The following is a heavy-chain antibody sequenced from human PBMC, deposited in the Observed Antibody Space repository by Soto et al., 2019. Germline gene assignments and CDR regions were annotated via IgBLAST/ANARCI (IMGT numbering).Heavy chain of an antibody. CDR2: FDPEDGER. CDR1: GYPLTELS. Sequence: VQLVQSVAEVKKPGASVKVSCKVSGYPLTELSMHRVRQAPRKGLEWRGGFDPEDGERIYAQKFQGRVTMTEDTYTDTDYMELSSLRSEDSAVYYCATEHYGGNGVYFDYWGQGTLVTVSS. D-gene: IGHD4-17*01. J-gene: IGHJ4*02. CDR3: ATEHYGGNGVYFDY. V-gene: IGHV1-24*01.